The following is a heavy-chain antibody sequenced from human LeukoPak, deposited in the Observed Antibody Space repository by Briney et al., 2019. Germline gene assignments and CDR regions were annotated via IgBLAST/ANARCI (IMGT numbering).Heavy chain of an antibody. CDR3: ARDYKYAFDN. D-gene: IGHD5-24*01. J-gene: IGHJ4*02. V-gene: IGHV3-48*01. Sequence: GGSLRLSCSASGFTFSSYAMTWVRQAPGKGLEWISYIGIDSGNTNYADSVKGRFTISGDKAKNSLYLQMNSLRVEDTAVYYCARDYKYAFDNWGQGTLVTVSS. CDR1: GFTFSSYA. CDR2: IGIDSGNT.